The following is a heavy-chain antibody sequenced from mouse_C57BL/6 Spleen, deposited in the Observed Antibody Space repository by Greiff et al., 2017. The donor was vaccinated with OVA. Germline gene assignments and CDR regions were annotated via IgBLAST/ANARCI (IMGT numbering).Heavy chain of an antibody. D-gene: IGHD1-1*01. Sequence: VQGVESGAELARPGASVKLSCKASGYTFTSYGISWVKQRTGQGLEWIGEIYPRSGNTYYNEKFKGKATLTADKSSSTAYMELRSLTSEDSAVYFCARDGNGSSYAWFAYWGQGTLVTVSA. J-gene: IGHJ3*01. CDR1: GYTFTSYG. CDR3: ARDGNGSSYAWFAY. CDR2: IYPRSGNT. V-gene: IGHV1-81*01.